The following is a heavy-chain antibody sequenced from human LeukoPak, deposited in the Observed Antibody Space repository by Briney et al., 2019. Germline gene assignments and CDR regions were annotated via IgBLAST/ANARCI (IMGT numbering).Heavy chain of an antibody. CDR3: ARLRNYYDTSGYYAFDY. V-gene: IGHV4-59*08. D-gene: IGHD3-22*01. CDR2: IYYSGST. Sequence: SETLSLTCTVSGGSISGYYWSWIRQPPGKGLEWIGYIYYSGSTNYNPSLKSRVTISVDTSKNQFSLKLTSVTAADTAVYHCARLRNYYDTSGYYAFDYWGQGTLVTVS. J-gene: IGHJ4*02. CDR1: GGSISGYY.